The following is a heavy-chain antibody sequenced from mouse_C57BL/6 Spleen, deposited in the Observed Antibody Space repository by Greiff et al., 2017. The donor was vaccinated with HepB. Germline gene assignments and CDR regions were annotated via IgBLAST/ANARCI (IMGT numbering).Heavy chain of an antibody. CDR2: ISDGGSYT. Sequence: EVKLMESGGGLVKPGGPLKLSCAASGFTFSSYAMSWVRQTPEKRLEWVATISDGGSYTYYPDNVKGRFTISRDNAKNNLYLQLSHLKSEDTAMYYCARGDYGSSPAWFAYWGQGTLVTVSA. J-gene: IGHJ3*01. V-gene: IGHV5-4*03. CDR3: ARGDYGSSPAWFAY. CDR1: GFTFSSYA. D-gene: IGHD1-1*01.